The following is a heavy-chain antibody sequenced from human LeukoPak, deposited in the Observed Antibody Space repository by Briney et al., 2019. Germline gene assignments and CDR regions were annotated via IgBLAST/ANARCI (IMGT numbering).Heavy chain of an antibody. D-gene: IGHD6-19*01. CDR1: GYTFTCYY. CDR3: ARDLPSPTISVADDY. CDR2: INPNSGGT. Sequence: GASVKVSCRASGYTFTCYYMFWLRQAPGQGLELMGRINPNSGGTNYAQKFQGRVTMTRDTSITTAYMELSSLRSDDTAVYYCARDLPSPTISVADDYWGQGTLVTVSS. V-gene: IGHV1-2*06. J-gene: IGHJ4*02.